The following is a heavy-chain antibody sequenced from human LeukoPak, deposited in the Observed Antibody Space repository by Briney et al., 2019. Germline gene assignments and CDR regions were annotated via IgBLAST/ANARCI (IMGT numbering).Heavy chain of an antibody. Sequence: GGSLRLSCAASGFTFSSYSMNWVRQAPGKGLEWVSSISSSSSYIYYADSVKGRFTISRDNAKNSLYLQMNSLRAEDTAVYYCAREDILTGFMDYWGQETLVTVSS. J-gene: IGHJ4*02. CDR3: AREDILTGFMDY. CDR2: ISSSSSYI. V-gene: IGHV3-21*01. CDR1: GFTFSSYS. D-gene: IGHD3-9*01.